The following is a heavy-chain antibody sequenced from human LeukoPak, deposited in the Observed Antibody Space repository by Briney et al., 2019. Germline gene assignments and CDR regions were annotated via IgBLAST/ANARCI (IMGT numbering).Heavy chain of an antibody. CDR3: ARKKTRGLDY. CDR2: ISDSGSAI. D-gene: IGHD3-10*01. Sequence: PGGSLRLSCAVSGFTFSTSEMNWPRQAPGKGLEWIAYISDSGSAIYYADSVKGRLTISRDNAKNSLYLQMNSLRAEDTAIYYCARKKTRGLDYWGQGTLVTVSS. V-gene: IGHV3-48*03. J-gene: IGHJ4*02. CDR1: GFTFSTSE.